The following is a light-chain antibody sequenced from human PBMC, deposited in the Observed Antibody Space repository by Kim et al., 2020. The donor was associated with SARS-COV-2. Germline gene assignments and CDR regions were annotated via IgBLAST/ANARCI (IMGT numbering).Light chain of an antibody. CDR1: QRVSSY. CDR2: DAS. V-gene: IGKV3-11*01. CDR3: QQRSNWPPGYT. J-gene: IGKJ2*01. Sequence: SPGERATLSCRASQRVSSYLAWYQQKPGHAPRLLIYDASNRATGIPARFSGSGSGTDFTLTISSLEPEDFAVYYCQQRSNWPPGYTFGQGTKLEIK.